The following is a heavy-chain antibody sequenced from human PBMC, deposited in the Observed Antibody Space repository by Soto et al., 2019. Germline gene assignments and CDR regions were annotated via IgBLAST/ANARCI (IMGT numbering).Heavy chain of an antibody. Sequence: EMQLLESGGGLVQPGGSLRLSCAASGFTFSHYAMSWVRQAPRKGLEWVSTIIAGGGDTYYAESVKGRFTISRDNSKNTLYTQMNSLRAEDTALYYCAKKYSYDSGTYLYHFDCWGQGTLVTVSS. CDR2: IIAGGGDT. CDR3: AKKYSYDSGTYLYHFDC. J-gene: IGHJ4*02. CDR1: GFTFSHYA. D-gene: IGHD3-10*01. V-gene: IGHV3-23*01.